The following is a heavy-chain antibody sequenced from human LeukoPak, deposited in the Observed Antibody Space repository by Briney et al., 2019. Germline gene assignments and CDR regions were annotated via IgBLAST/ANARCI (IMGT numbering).Heavy chain of an antibody. Sequence: SETLSLTCAVSGYSISSGYYWGWIRQPPGKGLEWIGSIYHSGSTYYNPSLKSRVTISVDTSKNQFSLKLSSVTAADTAVYYCARLRVGTQYYFDYWGRGTLVTVSS. CDR3: ARLRVGTQYYFDY. J-gene: IGHJ4*02. CDR2: IYHSGST. D-gene: IGHD1-26*01. V-gene: IGHV4-38-2*01. CDR1: GYSISSGYY.